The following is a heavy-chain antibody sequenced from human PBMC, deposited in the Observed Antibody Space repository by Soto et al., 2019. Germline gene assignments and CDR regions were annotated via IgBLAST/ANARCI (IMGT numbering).Heavy chain of an antibody. CDR3: APPYYDFWSGYYRTDFDY. V-gene: IGHV3-23*01. D-gene: IGHD3-3*01. J-gene: IGHJ4*02. CDR1: GFTFSSYA. CDR2: ISGSGGST. Sequence: GGSLRLSCAASGFTFSSYAMSWVHQAPGKGLEWVSAISGSGGSTYYADSVKGRFTISRDNSKNTLYLQMNSLRAEDTAVYYCAPPYYDFWSGYYRTDFDYWGQGTLVTVSS.